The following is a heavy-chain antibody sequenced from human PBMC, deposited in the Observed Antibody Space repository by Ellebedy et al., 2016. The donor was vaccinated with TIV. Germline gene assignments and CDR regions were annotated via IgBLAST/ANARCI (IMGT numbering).Heavy chain of an antibody. CDR1: GYTFTGYY. Sequence: AASVKVSCKASGYTFTGYYMHWVRQAPGQGLEWMGWISAYNGNTNYAQKLQGRVTMTTDTSTSTAYMELRSLRSDDTAVYYCARGPSRYSGSYSDYWGQGTLVTVSS. J-gene: IGHJ4*02. CDR2: ISAYNGNT. D-gene: IGHD1-26*01. CDR3: ARGPSRYSGSYSDY. V-gene: IGHV1-18*04.